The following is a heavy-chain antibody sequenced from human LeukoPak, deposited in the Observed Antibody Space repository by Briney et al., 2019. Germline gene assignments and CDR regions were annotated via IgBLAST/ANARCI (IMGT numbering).Heavy chain of an antibody. Sequence: PGESLRLSCTASGFTFSTYAMSWVRQAPGKGLEWVSAISGTGGNTFYTDSVTGRFTISRDNSKNTLYVQMNSLRAEDTAVYYCAKTGGYYDTSDLYRPDVFDIWGQGTVVTVSS. CDR2: ISGTGGNT. J-gene: IGHJ3*02. CDR1: GFTFSTYA. CDR3: AKTGGYYDTSDLYRPDVFDI. D-gene: IGHD3-22*01. V-gene: IGHV3-23*01.